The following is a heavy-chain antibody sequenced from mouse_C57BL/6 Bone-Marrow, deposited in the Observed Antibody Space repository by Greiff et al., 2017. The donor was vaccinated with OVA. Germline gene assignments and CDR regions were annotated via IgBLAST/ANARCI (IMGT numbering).Heavy chain of an antibody. Sequence: VQLQQSGPGLVAPSQSLSITCTVSGFSLTSYAISWVRQPPGKGLEWLGVIWTGGGTNYNSALKSRLSISKDNSKSQVFLKMNSLQTDDTARYYCARRAYYYGSSYWYFDVWGTGTTVTVSS. D-gene: IGHD1-1*01. J-gene: IGHJ1*03. CDR2: IWTGGGT. CDR3: ARRAYYYGSSYWYFDV. CDR1: GFSLTSYA. V-gene: IGHV2-9-1*01.